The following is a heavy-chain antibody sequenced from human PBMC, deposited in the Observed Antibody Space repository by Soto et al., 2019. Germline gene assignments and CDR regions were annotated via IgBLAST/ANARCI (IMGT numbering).Heavy chain of an antibody. CDR1: GFTFSSYC. CDR3: ARDTSAHITIWNWCDP. D-gene: IGHD3-3*01. Sequence: GGSLRLSCAASGFTFSSYCMHWVRQAPGKGLEWVAVIWYDGSNKYYADSVKGRFTISRDNSKNTLYLQMNSLRAEDTAVYYCARDTSAHITIWNWCDPWGQGTLVT. V-gene: IGHV3-33*01. CDR2: IWYDGSNK. J-gene: IGHJ5*02.